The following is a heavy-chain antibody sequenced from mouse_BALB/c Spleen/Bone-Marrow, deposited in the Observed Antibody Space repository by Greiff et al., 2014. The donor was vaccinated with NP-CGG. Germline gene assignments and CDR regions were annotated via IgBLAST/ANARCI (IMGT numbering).Heavy chain of an antibody. J-gene: IGHJ3*01. V-gene: IGHV1-54*01. D-gene: IGHD2-13*01. CDR1: GYAFTNYL. Sequence: QVQLQQSGAELVRPGTSVKVSCKASGYAFTNYLIAWVKQRPGQGLEWIGVINPGSGGTNYNEKFKGTATLTADKSSSTAYMQLSSLTSDDSAVYFGARRDYSFAYWGQGTLVTVSA. CDR2: INPGSGGT. CDR3: ARRDYSFAY.